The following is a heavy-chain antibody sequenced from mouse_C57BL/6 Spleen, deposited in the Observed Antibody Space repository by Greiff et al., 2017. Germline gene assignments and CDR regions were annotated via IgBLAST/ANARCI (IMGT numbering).Heavy chain of an antibody. CDR1: GYTFTSYW. J-gene: IGHJ4*01. V-gene: IGHV1-61*01. CDR2: IYPSDSET. CDR3: ARGGPFGAMDY. Sequence: QVQLQQPGAELVRPGSSVKLSCKASGYTFTSYWMDWVKQRPGQGLEWIGNIYPSDSETHYNQKFKDKATLTVDKSSSTAYMQLSSLTSEDVAVYYCARGGPFGAMDYWGQGTSVTVSS.